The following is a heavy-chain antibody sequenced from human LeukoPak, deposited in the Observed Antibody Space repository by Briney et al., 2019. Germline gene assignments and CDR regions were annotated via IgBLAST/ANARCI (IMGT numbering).Heavy chain of an antibody. CDR1: GYSLTSYW. D-gene: IGHD6-13*01. CDR3: ATTGYSSHWEYY. J-gene: IGHJ4*02. Sequence: GESLKISCKVSGYSLTSYWIGWARQMPGKGLEGMGIINPGDSDTRYSPSFQGQVTISVDKSITTAYLQWSSLEVSDTAMYYCATTGYSSHWEYYWGQGTLVTVSS. V-gene: IGHV5-51*01. CDR2: INPGDSDT.